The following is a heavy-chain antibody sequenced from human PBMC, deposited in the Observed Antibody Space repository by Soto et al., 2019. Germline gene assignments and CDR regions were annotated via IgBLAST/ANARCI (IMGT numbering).Heavy chain of an antibody. V-gene: IGHV3-33*01. J-gene: IGHJ4*02. D-gene: IGHD6-13*01. CDR2: IWYDGSNQ. Sequence: QVQLVESGGGVVQPGRSLRLSCAASGFTFSSYGMHWVRQAPGKGLEWVAVIWYDGSNQYYADSVKGRFTISRDNSKNTMYLQMNSLRAEDTAVHYCATGFIAEAEAIIDYCGQGTLVTVSS. CDR3: ATGFIAEAEAIIDY. CDR1: GFTFSSYG.